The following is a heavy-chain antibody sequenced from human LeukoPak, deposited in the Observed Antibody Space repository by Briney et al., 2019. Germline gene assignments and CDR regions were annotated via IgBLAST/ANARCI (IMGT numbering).Heavy chain of an antibody. CDR2: ISYDGSNK. J-gene: IGHJ4*02. CDR3: ARRGGNSY. Sequence: SCKASGYTFTSYGISWVRQAPGKGLEWVAVISYDGSNKYYADSVKGRFTISRDNSKNTLYLQMNSLRAEDTAVYYCARRGGNSYWGQGTLVTVSS. V-gene: IGHV3-30-3*01. D-gene: IGHD4-23*01. CDR1: GYTFTSYG.